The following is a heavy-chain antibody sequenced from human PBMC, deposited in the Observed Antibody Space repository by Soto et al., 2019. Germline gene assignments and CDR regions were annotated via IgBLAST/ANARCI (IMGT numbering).Heavy chain of an antibody. Sequence: SVKVSCKASGGTFSSYAISWVRQAPGQGLEWMGGIIPISETTNYAQKFQGRVTITADESKSTAYMELSSLRSEDTAVYYCARSQGSSTSLEIYYYYYHGMDVWG. J-gene: IGHJ6*02. D-gene: IGHD2-2*01. CDR2: IIPISETT. CDR3: ARSQGSSTSLEIYYYYYHGMDV. CDR1: GGTFSSYA. V-gene: IGHV1-69*13.